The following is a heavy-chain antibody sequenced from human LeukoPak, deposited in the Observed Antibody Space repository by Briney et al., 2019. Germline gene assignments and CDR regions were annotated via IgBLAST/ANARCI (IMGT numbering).Heavy chain of an antibody. Sequence: GVSLRLSCAASGFTFSSYAMSWVRQAPGKGLEWVSAISGSGGSTYYADSVKGRFTISRDNSKNTLYLQMNSLRAEDTAVYYCAKQTTFPGSYHLANFDYWGQGTLVTVSS. V-gene: IGHV3-23*01. CDR3: AKQTTFPGSYHLANFDY. CDR2: ISGSGGST. J-gene: IGHJ4*02. CDR1: GFTFSSYA. D-gene: IGHD3-10*01.